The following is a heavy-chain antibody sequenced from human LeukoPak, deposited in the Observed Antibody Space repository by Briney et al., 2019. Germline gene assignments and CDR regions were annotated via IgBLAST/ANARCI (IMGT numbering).Heavy chain of an antibody. CDR1: GYTFTSYD. J-gene: IGHJ6*02. Sequence: ASVKVSCKASGYTFTSYDINWVRQATGQGLEWTGWMNPNSGNTGYAQKFQGRVTMTRNTSISTAYMELSSLRSEDTAVYYCARAPTGYSYGPYYYYYYGMDVWGQGTTVTVSS. D-gene: IGHD5-18*01. CDR3: ARAPTGYSYGPYYYYYYGMDV. V-gene: IGHV1-8*01. CDR2: MNPNSGNT.